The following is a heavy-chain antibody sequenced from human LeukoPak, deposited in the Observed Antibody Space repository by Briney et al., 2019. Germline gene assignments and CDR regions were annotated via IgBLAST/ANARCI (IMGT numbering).Heavy chain of an antibody. J-gene: IGHJ5*02. V-gene: IGHV3-30-3*01. CDR2: ISYDGSNK. D-gene: IGHD2-2*01. Sequence: EGSLRLSCAASGFTFSSYAMHWVRQAPGKGLEWVAVISYDGSNKYYADSVKGRFTISRDNSKNTLYLQMNSLRAEDTAVYYCARDLGGYCSSTSCTPGWFDPWGRGTLVTVSS. CDR3: ARDLGGYCSSTSCTPGWFDP. CDR1: GFTFSSYA.